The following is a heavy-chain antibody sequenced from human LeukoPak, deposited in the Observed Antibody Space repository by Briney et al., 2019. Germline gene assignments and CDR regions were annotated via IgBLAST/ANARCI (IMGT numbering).Heavy chain of an antibody. CDR1: GFTFSTYS. D-gene: IGHD3-10*01. CDR3: ARDYGYAFDI. V-gene: IGHV3-48*02. CDR2: ISGSGSPI. J-gene: IGHJ3*02. Sequence: GSLRLSCAASGFTFSTYSLNWVRQAPGKGLEWISYISGSGSPISYTDSVKGRFTTSRDNAKNSLYLQMNSLRDEDTAVYYCARDYGYAFDIWGQGTMVTVSS.